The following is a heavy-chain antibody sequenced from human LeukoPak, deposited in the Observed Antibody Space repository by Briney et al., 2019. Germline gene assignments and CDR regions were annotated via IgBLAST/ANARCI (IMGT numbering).Heavy chain of an antibody. V-gene: IGHV3-48*03. CDR1: GFNLSSYV. CDR3: ARASDGSGYEFDY. D-gene: IGHD3-22*01. Sequence: PGASLTLFCAASGFNLSSYVMNWVHQAPGKGLEWVSYISRSDTMYDADSVKGRFTISRDNAKNSLYLQMNSLRAEDTAVYYCARASDGSGYEFDYWGQGTLVTVSS. CDR2: ISRSDTM. J-gene: IGHJ4*02.